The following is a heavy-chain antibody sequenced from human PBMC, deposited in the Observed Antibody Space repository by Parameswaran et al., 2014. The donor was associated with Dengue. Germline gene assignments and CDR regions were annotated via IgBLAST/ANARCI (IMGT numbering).Heavy chain of an antibody. CDR3: ARGYYYDSSGYSLSPFDY. CDR2: IIPIFGTA. Sequence: SWVRQAPGQGLEWMGGIIPIFGTANYAQKFQGRVTITADESTSTAYMELSSLRSEDTAVYYCARGYYYDSSGYSLSPFDYWGQEPWSPSPQ. J-gene: IGHJ4*01. V-gene: IGHV1-69*01. D-gene: IGHD3-22*01.